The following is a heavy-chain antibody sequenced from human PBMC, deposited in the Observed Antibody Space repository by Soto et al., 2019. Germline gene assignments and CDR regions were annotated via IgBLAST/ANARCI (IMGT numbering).Heavy chain of an antibody. Sequence: GGSLRLSCAASGFTVSSNYMSWVRQAPGKGLEWVSVIYSGGSTYYADSVKGRFTISRDNSENTLYLQMNSLRAEDTAVYYCAREPPTSPYAFDIWGQGTMVTVSS. CDR2: IYSGGST. CDR3: AREPPTSPYAFDI. J-gene: IGHJ3*02. CDR1: GFTVSSNY. D-gene: IGHD2-2*01. V-gene: IGHV3-66*01.